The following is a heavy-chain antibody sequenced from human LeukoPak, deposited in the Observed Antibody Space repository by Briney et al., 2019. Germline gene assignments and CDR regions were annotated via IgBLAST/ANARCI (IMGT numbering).Heavy chain of an antibody. CDR1: GGTFSSYA. J-gene: IGHJ1*01. V-gene: IGHV1-69*10. CDR2: IIPILGIA. Sequence: SVKVSCKASGGTFSSYAISWVRPAPGQGLEWMGGIIPILGIANYAQKFQGRVTITADKSTSTAYMELSSLRSEDTAVYYCARDGYDILTGYYRKAEYFQHWGQGTLVTVSS. D-gene: IGHD3-9*01. CDR3: ARDGYDILTGYYRKAEYFQH.